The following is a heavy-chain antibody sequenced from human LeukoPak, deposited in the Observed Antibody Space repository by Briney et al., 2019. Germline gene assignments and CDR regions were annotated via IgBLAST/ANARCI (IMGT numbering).Heavy chain of an antibody. V-gene: IGHV3-23*01. CDR1: GFTFSSYA. Sequence: PGGSLRLSCAASGFTFSSYAMSWVRQAPGKGLEWVSAISGSGGSTYYADSVKGRFTISRDNSKNTLHLQMNSLRAEDTAVYYCADLSSSWYHPPFDYWGQGTLVTVSS. J-gene: IGHJ4*02. D-gene: IGHD6-13*01. CDR2: ISGSGGST. CDR3: ADLSSSWYHPPFDY.